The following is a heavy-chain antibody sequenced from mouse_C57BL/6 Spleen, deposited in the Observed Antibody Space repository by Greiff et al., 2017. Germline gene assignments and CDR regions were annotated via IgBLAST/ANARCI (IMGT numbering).Heavy chain of an antibody. Sequence: EVKLMESGAELVKPGASVKLSCTASGFNIKDYYMHWVKQRTEQGLEWIGRIDPEDGETKYAPKFQGKATITADTSSNTAYLQLSSLTSEDTAVYYFEGYYYGSSYAGYFDYWGQGTTLTVSS. J-gene: IGHJ2*01. CDR3: EGYYYGSSYAGYFDY. CDR1: GFNIKDYY. D-gene: IGHD1-1*01. CDR2: IDPEDGET. V-gene: IGHV14-2*01.